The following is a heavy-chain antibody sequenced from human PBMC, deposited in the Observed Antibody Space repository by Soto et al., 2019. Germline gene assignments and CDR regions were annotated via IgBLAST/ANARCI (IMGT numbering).Heavy chain of an antibody. D-gene: IGHD1-1*01. CDR2: IIPIFGVT. V-gene: IGHV1-69*08. Sequence: QVQLVQSGAEVKKPGSSVKVSCKASGGTFSSYTITWVRQAPGQGLEWLGRIIPIFGVTNYAQKFQHRVTITADRPTTTAYMELSRLRSEDTAVYYCVRDWESTTQTWGFGDSWGQGTLVTVSS. CDR3: VRDWESTTQTWGFGDS. CDR1: GGTFSSYT. J-gene: IGHJ4*02.